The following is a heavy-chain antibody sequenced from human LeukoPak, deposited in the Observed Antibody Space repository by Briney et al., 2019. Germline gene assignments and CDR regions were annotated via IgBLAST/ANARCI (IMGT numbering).Heavy chain of an antibody. J-gene: IGHJ4*02. CDR1: GFTLSSSE. D-gene: IGHD3-10*01. CDR3: LCLWFGKGVY. Sequence: GGSLRLSCAASGFTLSSSEMNWVRQAPGKGLEWVSYISRSGSTIFYADSVKGRFTISRDNAKNSVSLQMNSLRAEDTAVYYCLCLWFGKGVYWGRGTLVTVSS. CDR2: ISRSGSTI. V-gene: IGHV3-48*03.